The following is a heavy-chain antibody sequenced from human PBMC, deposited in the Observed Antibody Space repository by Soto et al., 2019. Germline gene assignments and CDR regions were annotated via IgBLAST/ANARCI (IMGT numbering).Heavy chain of an antibody. CDR2: ISAYNGNT. Sequence: QVQLVQSGAEVKKPGASVKVSCKASGYTFTSYGISWVRQAPGQGLEWMGWISAYNGNTNYAQKLQGRVTMTTDTSTSTAYMELRSLRSDDTAVYYCARVKVATINYYYYYMDVWGKGTTVTVSS. CDR1: GYTFTSYG. D-gene: IGHD5-12*01. CDR3: ARVKVATINYYYYYMDV. J-gene: IGHJ6*03. V-gene: IGHV1-18*01.